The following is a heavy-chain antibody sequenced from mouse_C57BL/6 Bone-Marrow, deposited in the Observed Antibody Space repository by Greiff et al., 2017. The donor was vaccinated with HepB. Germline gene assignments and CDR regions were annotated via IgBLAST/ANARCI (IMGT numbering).Heavy chain of an antibody. CDR2: ISYDGSN. Sequence: EVKLQESGPGLVKPSQSLSLTCSVTGYSITSGYYWNWIRQFPGNKLEWMGYISYDGSNNYNPSLKNRISITRDTSKNQFFLKLNSVTTEDTAMYYCARGHYYGSILDYWGQGTTLTVSS. J-gene: IGHJ2*01. CDR3: ARGHYYGSILDY. D-gene: IGHD1-1*01. CDR1: GYSITSGYY. V-gene: IGHV3-6*01.